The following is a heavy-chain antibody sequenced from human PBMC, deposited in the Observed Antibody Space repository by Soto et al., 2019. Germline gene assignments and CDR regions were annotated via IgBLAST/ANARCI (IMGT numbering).Heavy chain of an antibody. D-gene: IGHD3-10*01. Sequence: QPGXSLRLSCSASGFTFSSYAIHWVLQAPGKGLEYVSAIRGNGGRTHYADSVKGRFTISRDNSKNTLSLQMSSLRAEDSAVYYCVKDQYYYGSGQDAFDIWGQGTMVTVSS. CDR3: VKDQYYYGSGQDAFDI. CDR1: GFTFSSYA. J-gene: IGHJ3*02. CDR2: IRGNGGRT. V-gene: IGHV3-64D*06.